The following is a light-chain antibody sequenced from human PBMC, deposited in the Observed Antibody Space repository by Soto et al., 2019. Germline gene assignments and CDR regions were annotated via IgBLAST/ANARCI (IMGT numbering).Light chain of an antibody. J-gene: IGKJ1*01. CDR2: AAS. Sequence: DIQMTQSPSTLSASVGDRVTITCRASQSISTYLNWYQQKLGRAPTLLIYAASSLQSGVPCRFSGGGSGTDFTLTISSLQPEDFAMYFCQECYSSPRPFGQGTKVEIK. V-gene: IGKV1-39*01. CDR1: QSISTY. CDR3: QECYSSPRP.